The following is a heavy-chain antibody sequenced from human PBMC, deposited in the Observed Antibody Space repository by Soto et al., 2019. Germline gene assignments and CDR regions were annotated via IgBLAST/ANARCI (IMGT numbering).Heavy chain of an antibody. Sequence: GGSLRLSCAASGFTFSSYWMSWVRQAPGKGLEWVANIKQDGSEKYYVDSVKGRFTISRDNAKNSLYLQMNSLRAEDTAVYYCAGDWVKGNYYYYGMDVWGQGTTVTVSS. J-gene: IGHJ6*02. CDR1: GFTFSSYW. CDR3: AGDWVKGNYYYYGMDV. CDR2: IKQDGSEK. D-gene: IGHD3-16*01. V-gene: IGHV3-7*01.